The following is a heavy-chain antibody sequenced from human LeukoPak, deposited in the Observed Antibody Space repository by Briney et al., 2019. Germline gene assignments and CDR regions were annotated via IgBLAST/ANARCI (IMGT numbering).Heavy chain of an antibody. V-gene: IGHV4-61*01. CDR1: GDSFSSGNYY. J-gene: IGHJ3*02. CDR3: ATLAVTATRDSFDI. Sequence: SETLSLTCTVSGDSFSSGNYYWSWIRQPPGKGLEWIGYISYSGSSNYNPSLKSRLSISVDTSKNQISLKLSPVTAADTAAYYCATLAVTATRDSFDIWGQGTMVTVSS. CDR2: ISYSGSS. D-gene: IGHD2-21*02.